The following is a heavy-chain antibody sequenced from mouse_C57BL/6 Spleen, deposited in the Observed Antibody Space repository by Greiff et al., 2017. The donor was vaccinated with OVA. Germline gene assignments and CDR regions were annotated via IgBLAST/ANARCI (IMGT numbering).Heavy chain of an antibody. D-gene: IGHD1-1*01. CDR1: GYSITSGYY. CDR3: ARGGSSYVGYAMDY. Sequence: EVQLQQSGPGLVKPSQSLSLTCSVTGYSITSGYYWNWIRQFPGNKLEWMGYISYDGSNNYNPSLKNRISITRDTSKNQFFLKLNSVTTEDTATYYGARGGSSYVGYAMDYWGQGTSVTVSS. J-gene: IGHJ4*01. CDR2: ISYDGSN. V-gene: IGHV3-6*01.